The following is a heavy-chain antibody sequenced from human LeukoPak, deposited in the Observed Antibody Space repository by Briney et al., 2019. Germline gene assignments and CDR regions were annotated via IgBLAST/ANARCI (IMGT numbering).Heavy chain of an antibody. CDR3: ARVLRAKKYYYGSGSPPGFDP. J-gene: IGHJ5*02. Sequence: GGSLRLSCAASGFTFSDYYMSWIRQPPGKGLEWVSYISSSSSYTNWAASVKGRFTTSRDNAKNSLYLQMSSMRAEAMAVYYCARVLRAKKYYYGSGSPPGFDPWGQGTLVTVSS. CDR2: ISSSSSYT. V-gene: IGHV3-11*05. D-gene: IGHD3-10*01. CDR1: GFTFSDYY.